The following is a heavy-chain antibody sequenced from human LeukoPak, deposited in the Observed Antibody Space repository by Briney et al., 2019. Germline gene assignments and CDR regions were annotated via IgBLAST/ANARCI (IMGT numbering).Heavy chain of an antibody. CDR3: AKGPFYDILTGPTFDY. CDR1: GFTFSSYA. V-gene: IGHV3-23*01. J-gene: IGHJ4*02. Sequence: TGGSLRLSCAASGFTFSSYAMSWVRQAPGKGLEWVSAISGSGGSTYYADSVKGRFTISRDNSKNTLYLQMNSLRAEDTAVYYCAKGPFYDILTGPTFDYWGQGTLVTVSS. D-gene: IGHD3-9*01. CDR2: ISGSGGST.